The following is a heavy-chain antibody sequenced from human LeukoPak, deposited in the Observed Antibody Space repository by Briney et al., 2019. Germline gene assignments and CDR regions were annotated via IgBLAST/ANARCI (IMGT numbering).Heavy chain of an antibody. CDR1: GFTFGDYA. Sequence: GGSLRLSCTSSGFTFGDYAMSWFRQAPGKGLEWVAFIRGKAYGGTTECAASVKGRFIISRDDSKSIAYLQMNSLKTEDTAVYYCTKYSGRVDYWGQGTLVTVSS. CDR3: TKYSGRVDY. D-gene: IGHD5-18*01. J-gene: IGHJ4*02. V-gene: IGHV3-49*03. CDR2: IRGKAYGGTT.